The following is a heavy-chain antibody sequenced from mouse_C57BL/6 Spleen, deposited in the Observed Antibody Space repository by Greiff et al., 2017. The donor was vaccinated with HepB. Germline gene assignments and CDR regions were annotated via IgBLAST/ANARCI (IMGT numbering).Heavy chain of an antibody. CDR3: ARGTGGYYFDY. CDR2: IHPNSGST. V-gene: IGHV1-64*01. J-gene: IGHJ2*01. CDR1: GYTFTSYW. D-gene: IGHD1-1*02. Sequence: VQLQQPGAELVKPGASVKLSCKASGYTFTSYWMHWVKQRPGQGLEWIGMIHPNSGSTNYNEKFKSKATLTVDKSSSTAYMQRSSLTSEDSAVYYCARGTGGYYFDYWGQGTTLTVSS.